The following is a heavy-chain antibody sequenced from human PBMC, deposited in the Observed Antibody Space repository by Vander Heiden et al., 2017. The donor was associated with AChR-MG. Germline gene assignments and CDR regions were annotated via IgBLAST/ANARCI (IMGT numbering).Heavy chain of an antibody. CDR2: IVSSSSTI. D-gene: IGHD6-19*01. V-gene: IGHV3-48*01. CDR3: ARGNVVAVTDYGVDYYYGMDV. Sequence: EAQLVESGGGLVPPGGSLRLSCAASGFTFSSYNMTWVRQAPGKGLEWVSYIVSSSSTIYYADSVQGRFTISRDNAKDSLYLQMNSLRAEDTAVYYCARGNVVAVTDYGVDYYYGMDVWGQGTTVIVS. CDR1: GFTFSSYN. J-gene: IGHJ6*02.